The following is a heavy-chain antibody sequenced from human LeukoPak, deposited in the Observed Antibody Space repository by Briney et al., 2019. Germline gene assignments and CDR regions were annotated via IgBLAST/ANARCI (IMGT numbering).Heavy chain of an antibody. Sequence: PGGSLRLSCAASGFTFSSYGMHWVRQAPGKGLEWVAFIRYDGSNKYYADSVKGRFTISRDNSKNTLYLQMNSLRAEDTAVYYCARGLEWLTRRHTWFDPWGQGTLVTVSS. D-gene: IGHD3-3*01. CDR3: ARGLEWLTRRHTWFDP. V-gene: IGHV3-30*02. CDR2: IRYDGSNK. CDR1: GFTFSSYG. J-gene: IGHJ5*02.